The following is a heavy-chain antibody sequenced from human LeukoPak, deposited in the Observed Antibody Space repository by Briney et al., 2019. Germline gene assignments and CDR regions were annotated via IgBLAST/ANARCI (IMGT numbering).Heavy chain of an antibody. CDR2: INYNMNI. CDR1: GGPNRRIGHY. CDR3: ARQGRRDISSHRAYGY. V-gene: IGHV4-39*01. J-gene: IGHJ4*02. D-gene: IGHD2-15*01. Sequence: PGTPSPPLRGPGGPNRRIGHYWGWTPHPPGKGLEWIDRINYNMNISYTPSHKSRITMSVDTSKNQFSLKLSSVTAAETAVDYCARQGRRDISSHRAYGYWGQGSLVTVSS.